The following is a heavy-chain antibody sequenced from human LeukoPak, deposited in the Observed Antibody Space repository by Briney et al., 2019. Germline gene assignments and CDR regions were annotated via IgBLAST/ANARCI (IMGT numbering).Heavy chain of an antibody. CDR3: ARDSGNFHYDMDV. CDR2: KFSHDGST. D-gene: IGHD3-10*01. V-gene: IGHV1-46*02. Sequence: ASVKVSCKTSGYSFNRHHVHWVRQAPGQGLEWMGVKFSHDGSTSNTQKFQGRITMTRDTSTSTVYMELSSLRSEDTAVYYCARDSGNFHYDMDVWGQGTTVIVSS. CDR1: GYSFNRHH. J-gene: IGHJ6*02.